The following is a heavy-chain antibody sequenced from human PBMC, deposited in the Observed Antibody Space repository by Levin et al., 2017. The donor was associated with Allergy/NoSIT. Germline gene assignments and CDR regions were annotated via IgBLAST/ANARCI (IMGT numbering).Heavy chain of an antibody. J-gene: IGHJ6*02. CDR3: AKDQGDRVAAAGRDYYYYGMDV. CDR1: GFTFSSYG. CDR2: ISYDGSNK. V-gene: IGHV3-30*18. D-gene: IGHD6-13*01. Sequence: PGGSLRLSCAASGFTFSSYGMHWVRQAPGKGLEWVAVISYDGSNKYYADSVKGRFTISRDNSKNTLYLQMNSLRAEDTAVYYCAKDQGDRVAAAGRDYYYYGMDVWGQGTTVTVSS.